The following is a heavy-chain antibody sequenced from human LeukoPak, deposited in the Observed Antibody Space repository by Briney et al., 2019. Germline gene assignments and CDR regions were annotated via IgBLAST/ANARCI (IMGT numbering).Heavy chain of an antibody. CDR3: ARHIEYYYGSGSYFDY. V-gene: IGHV5-51*01. J-gene: IGHJ4*02. Sequence: GESLKISCKGSGYSFTSYCIGWVRRMPGKGLEWMGIIYPGDSDTRYSPSFQGQVTISADKSISTAYLQWSSLKASDTAMYYCARHIEYYYGSGSYFDYWGQGTLVTVSS. CDR1: GYSFTSYC. D-gene: IGHD3-10*01. CDR2: IYPGDSDT.